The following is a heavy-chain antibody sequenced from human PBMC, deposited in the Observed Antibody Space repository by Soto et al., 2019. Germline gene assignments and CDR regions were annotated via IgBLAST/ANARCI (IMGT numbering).Heavy chain of an antibody. D-gene: IGHD1-7*01. J-gene: IGHJ4*02. CDR2: ISYDGSNK. CDR3: AKVITRTFYYFDY. V-gene: IGHV3-30*18. CDR1: GFTFSSYG. Sequence: GGSLRLSCAASGFTFSSYGMHWVRQAPGKGLEWVAVISYDGSNKYYADSVKGRFTISRDNSKNTLYLQMNSLRAEDTAVYYCAKVITRTFYYFDYWGQGTLVTVSS.